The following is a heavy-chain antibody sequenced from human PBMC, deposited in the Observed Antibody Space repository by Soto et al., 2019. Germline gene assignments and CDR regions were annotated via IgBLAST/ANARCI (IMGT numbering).Heavy chain of an antibody. CDR3: AKTETMVVVTVQPRWFDS. V-gene: IGHV3-23*01. J-gene: IGHJ5*01. CDR2: ISGSGATS. D-gene: IGHD2-21*02. CDR1: GFNFNNQA. Sequence: QLLESGGGLVQPGGSLRLSCTASGFNFNNQAMSWIRQAPGKGLEWVSTISGSGATSLYADSVKGRFTIFKDSSQVYLDLKSLRVEDSATYYCAKTETMVVVTVQPRWFDSWGRGTLVTVS.